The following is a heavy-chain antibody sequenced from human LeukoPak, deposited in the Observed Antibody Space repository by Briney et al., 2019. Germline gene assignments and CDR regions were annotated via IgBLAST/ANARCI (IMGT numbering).Heavy chain of an antibody. D-gene: IGHD6-13*01. Sequence: GGSLRLSCAASGFTFSNYGIHWVRQAPGKGLEWVAVISYDGSNKYYVDSVKGRFTISRDNSKNTLYLQMNSLRAEDTAVYYCAKASSEQLVDYWGQGTLVTVSS. CDR3: AKASSEQLVDY. J-gene: IGHJ4*02. CDR1: GFTFSNYG. CDR2: ISYDGSNK. V-gene: IGHV3-30*18.